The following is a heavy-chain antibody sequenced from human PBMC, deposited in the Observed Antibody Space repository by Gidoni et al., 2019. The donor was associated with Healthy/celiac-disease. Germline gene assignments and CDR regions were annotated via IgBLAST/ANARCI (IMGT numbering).Heavy chain of an antibody. Sequence: QLQLQESCPGLVKPSETLSLTCTVSGGSISSSSYYWGCIRPPPGKGLEWIGSIYYSGSTYYNPSLKSRVTISVETSKNQFSLKLSSVTAADTAVYYCARSILVLTEYYFDYWGQGTLVTVSS. V-gene: IGHV4-39*01. CDR1: GGSISSSSYY. D-gene: IGHD2-8*02. CDR2: IYYSGST. CDR3: ARSILVLTEYYFDY. J-gene: IGHJ4*02.